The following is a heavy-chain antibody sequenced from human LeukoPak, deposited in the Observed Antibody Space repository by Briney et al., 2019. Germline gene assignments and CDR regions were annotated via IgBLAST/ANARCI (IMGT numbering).Heavy chain of an antibody. Sequence: SETLSLTCTVSGGSISSYYWSWIRQPPGKGLEWIGYIYYSGSTNYNPSLKSRVTISVDTSKNQFSLKLSSVTAADTAVYYCVRDVGTSDAFDIWGQGTMVIVSS. CDR3: VRDVGTSDAFDI. J-gene: IGHJ3*02. D-gene: IGHD1-1*01. CDR1: GGSISSYY. V-gene: IGHV4-59*12. CDR2: IYYSGST.